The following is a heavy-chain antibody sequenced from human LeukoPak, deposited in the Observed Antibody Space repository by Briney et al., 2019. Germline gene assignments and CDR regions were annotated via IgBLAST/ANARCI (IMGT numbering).Heavy chain of an antibody. Sequence: ASVKVSCKASGYTFTGYYMHWVRQAPGQGLEWVGWINPNSGGTNYAQKFQGWVTMTRDTSISTAYMELSRLRSDDTAVYYCARDRIVVVPAATPYGMDVWGQGTTVTVSS. D-gene: IGHD2-2*01. V-gene: IGHV1-2*04. CDR1: GYTFTGYY. J-gene: IGHJ6*02. CDR3: ARDRIVVVPAATPYGMDV. CDR2: INPNSGGT.